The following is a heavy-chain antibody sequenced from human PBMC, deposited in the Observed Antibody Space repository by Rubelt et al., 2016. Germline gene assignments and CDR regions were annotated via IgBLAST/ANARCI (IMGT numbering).Heavy chain of an antibody. D-gene: IGHD1-26*01. V-gene: IGHV1-3*01. CDR3: ARGGYSGNYYAYNDY. CDR1: GYTFTMYV. J-gene: IGHJ4*02. CDR2: INAGLGYT. Sequence: GASVKVSCKASGYTFTMYVIHWVRQAPGQSLEWMALINAGLGYTKYSQEVQGRVTITRETSASTASMELSSLRTEDTALYYCARGGYSGNYYAYNDYWGQGTLVTVSS.